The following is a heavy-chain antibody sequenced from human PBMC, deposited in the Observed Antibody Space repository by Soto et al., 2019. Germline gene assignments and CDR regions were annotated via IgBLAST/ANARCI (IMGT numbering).Heavy chain of an antibody. CDR2: TYYRSKWYN. D-gene: IGHD6-13*01. Sequence: SQTLSLTCVISGDSVSSNSAAWNWIRQSPSRGLGWLGRTYYRSKWYNDYAVSVKSRITINPDTSKNQFSLQLNSVTPEDTAVYYCARGKKEQLGYYYGMDVWGPGTILTVSS. J-gene: IGHJ6*02. CDR1: GDSVSSNSAA. CDR3: ARGKKEQLGYYYGMDV. V-gene: IGHV6-1*01.